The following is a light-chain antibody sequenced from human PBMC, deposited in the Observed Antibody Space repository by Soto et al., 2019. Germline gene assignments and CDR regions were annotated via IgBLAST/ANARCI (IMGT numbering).Light chain of an antibody. CDR2: AAS. CDR1: QSISSY. Sequence: DIQLTQSPSSLSASVGDRFTITCRASQSISSYLNWYQQKPGKAPNLLIHAASSLQSGVPSRFSGSGSGTHFTLTISSLLPEDFATYYCQQSYITPRTFGGGTKVDIK. CDR3: QQSYITPRT. J-gene: IGKJ4*01. V-gene: IGKV1-39*01.